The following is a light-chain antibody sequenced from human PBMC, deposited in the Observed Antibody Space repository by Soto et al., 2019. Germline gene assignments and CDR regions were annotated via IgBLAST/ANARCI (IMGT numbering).Light chain of an antibody. CDR2: DAS. Sequence: EIEMTQSPATVSVSPGERATLSCRASQSVSSNLAWYQQKPGQAPRLLIYDASTRATGIPARFSGSGSGTEFTLTISSLQSEDFAVYYCQQYNNWVTFGGGTKVEIK. V-gene: IGKV3-15*01. CDR3: QQYNNWVT. CDR1: QSVSSN. J-gene: IGKJ4*01.